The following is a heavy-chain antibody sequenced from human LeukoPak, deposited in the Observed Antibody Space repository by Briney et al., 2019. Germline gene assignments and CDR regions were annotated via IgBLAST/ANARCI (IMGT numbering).Heavy chain of an antibody. J-gene: IGHJ4*02. Sequence: SETLSFTCTVSGGSISSYYWSWIRQPPGKGLEWIGYIYYSGSTNYNPSLKSRVTISVDTSKNQFSLKLSSVTAADTAVYYCARAPDFWSGYFDYWGQGTLVTVPS. D-gene: IGHD3-3*01. V-gene: IGHV4-59*01. CDR3: ARAPDFWSGYFDY. CDR1: GGSISSYY. CDR2: IYYSGST.